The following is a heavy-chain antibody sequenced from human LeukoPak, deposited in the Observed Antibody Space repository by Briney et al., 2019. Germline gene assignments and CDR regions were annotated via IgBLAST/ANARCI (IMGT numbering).Heavy chain of an antibody. CDR2: ISAYNGNT. J-gene: IGHJ4*02. Sequence: ASVKVSCKAPGYTFTSYGISWVRQAPGQGLEWMGWISAYNGNTNYAQNLWGRVTMTTDTSTSTAYMELRSLRSDDTAVYYCARDPTLSIAAAGTEIDHWGQGTLVTVSS. CDR3: ARDPTLSIAAAGTEIDH. V-gene: IGHV1-18*01. D-gene: IGHD6-13*01. CDR1: GYTFTSYG.